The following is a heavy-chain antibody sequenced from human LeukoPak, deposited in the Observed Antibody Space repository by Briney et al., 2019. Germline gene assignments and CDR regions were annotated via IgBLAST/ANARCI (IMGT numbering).Heavy chain of an antibody. D-gene: IGHD6-19*01. CDR1: GFTFSNYG. CDR3: AGSLAAGFDI. CDR2: MKQDGSGK. Sequence: GGSLSLSCAASGFTFSNYGMSWVRQAPGKGLEWVATMKQDGSGKYYVDSVKGRFTFSRDNAKNTLYLQMNSLRAEDTAVYYCAGSLAAGFDIWGQGTMVTASS. J-gene: IGHJ3*02. V-gene: IGHV3-7*03.